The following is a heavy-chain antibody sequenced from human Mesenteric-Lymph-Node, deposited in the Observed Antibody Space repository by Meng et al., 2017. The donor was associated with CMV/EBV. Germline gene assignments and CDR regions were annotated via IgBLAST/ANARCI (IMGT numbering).Heavy chain of an antibody. J-gene: IGHJ5*02. Sequence: GESLKISCAASGFTFSDYYMNWVRQAPGKGLEWVSSISSSSTIYYADSVKGRFTISRDNSKNTLYLQMNSLRAEDTAVYYCARSDSGLDPWGQGTLVTVSS. CDR3: ARSDSGLDP. D-gene: IGHD2-15*01. CDR1: GFTFSDYY. V-gene: IGHV3-69-1*01. CDR2: ISSSSTI.